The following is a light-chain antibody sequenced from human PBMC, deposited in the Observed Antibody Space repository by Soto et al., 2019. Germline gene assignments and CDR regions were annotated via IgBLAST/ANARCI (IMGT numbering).Light chain of an antibody. CDR3: QAWDRRTVV. J-gene: IGLJ2*01. Sequence: SYELTQPPSVSVSPGQTANITCSGDNLGDKYACWYQQKPGQSPVLVMYQFDNRPSGIPERFSGSNSGNTATLTISGTQSMDEADYYCQAWDRRTVVFGGGTKLTVL. CDR2: QFD. CDR1: NLGDKY. V-gene: IGLV3-1*01.